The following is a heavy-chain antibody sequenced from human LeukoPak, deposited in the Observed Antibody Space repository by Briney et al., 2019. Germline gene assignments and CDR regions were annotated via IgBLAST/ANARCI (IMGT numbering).Heavy chain of an antibody. D-gene: IGHD1-26*01. CDR1: GYTFTGYD. CDR2: INPYSGGT. J-gene: IGHJ4*02. CDR3: ARPRSSGGYPYLGY. Sequence: ASVKVSCKASGYTFTGYDMHWMPQAPGQGLQGMGWINPYSGGTNYAQRFQGRVTMSRDTSISTAYLELSRLRSDDTAVYYCARPRSSGGYPYLGYWGQGTLVTVSS. V-gene: IGHV1-2*02.